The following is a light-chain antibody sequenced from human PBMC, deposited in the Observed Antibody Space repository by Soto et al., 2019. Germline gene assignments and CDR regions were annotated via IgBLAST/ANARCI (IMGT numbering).Light chain of an antibody. CDR1: QSVSSN. V-gene: IGKV3-15*01. CDR2: GAS. J-gene: IGKJ5*01. Sequence: EIMMTQSPATLSVSPGERATLSCRASQSVSSNLAWYQQKPGQAPRLLIYGASTRATGIPARISGSGSGTEFTLTISSLQSEDFAVYYCQQYNSYPITFGQGTRLEIK. CDR3: QQYNSYPIT.